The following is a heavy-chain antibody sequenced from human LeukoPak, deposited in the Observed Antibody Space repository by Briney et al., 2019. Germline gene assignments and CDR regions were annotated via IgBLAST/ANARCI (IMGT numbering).Heavy chain of an antibody. CDR2: ISSDGSNT. CDR1: GFTFGSYW. CDR3: ARGVNGDSRFDP. D-gene: IGHD4-17*01. V-gene: IGHV3-74*01. J-gene: IGHJ5*02. Sequence: PGGSLRLSCAASGFTFGSYWMHWVRQAPGKGLVWVSRISSDGSNTRYADSVKGRFTISRDNAKKTLYLQMNSLRAEDTAVYYCARGVNGDSRFDPWGQGTLVTVSS.